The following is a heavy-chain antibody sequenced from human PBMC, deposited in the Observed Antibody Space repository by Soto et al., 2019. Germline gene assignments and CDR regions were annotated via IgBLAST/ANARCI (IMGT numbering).Heavy chain of an antibody. J-gene: IGHJ4*02. CDR3: ARGYYYGSGTIILDY. CDR2: IYYSGTT. D-gene: IGHD3-10*01. CDR1: GGSISSGGYY. V-gene: IGHV4-31*03. Sequence: QVQLQESGPGLVKPSQTLSLTCTVSGGSISSGGYYWSWIRQHPGKGLEWIGYIYYSGTTFYNPSLKSRVTPSVDTSKNQFSLTLSSVTAAATAVYFCARGYYYGSGTIILDYWGQGTLVTVSS.